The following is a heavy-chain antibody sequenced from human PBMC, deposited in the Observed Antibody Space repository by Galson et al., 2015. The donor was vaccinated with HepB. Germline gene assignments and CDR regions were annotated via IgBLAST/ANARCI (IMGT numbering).Heavy chain of an antibody. CDR3: ARDHRQAGGATSSDY. CDR2: INPNSGGT. CDR1: GYTFTGYY. V-gene: IGHV1-2*02. Sequence: SVKVSCKASGYTFTGYYMHWVRQAPGQGLEWIGWINPNSGGTNYAQKFQGRVTMTRDTSISTAYMELSRLRSDDTAVYYCARDHRQAGGATSSDYWGQGTLVTVSS. D-gene: IGHD1-26*01. J-gene: IGHJ4*02.